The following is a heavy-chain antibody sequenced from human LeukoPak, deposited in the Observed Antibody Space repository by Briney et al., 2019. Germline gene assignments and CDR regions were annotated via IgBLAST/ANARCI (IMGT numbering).Heavy chain of an antibody. CDR2: IYYSGST. CDR1: GGSISSYY. Sequence: PSETLSLTCTVSGGSISSYYWSWIRQPPGXXLEWIGYIYYSGSTNYNPSLKSRVTISVDTSKNQFSLKLSSVTAADTAVYYCASTKLGIFDYWGQGTLVTVSS. D-gene: IGHD7-27*01. CDR3: ASTKLGIFDY. J-gene: IGHJ4*02. V-gene: IGHV4-59*08.